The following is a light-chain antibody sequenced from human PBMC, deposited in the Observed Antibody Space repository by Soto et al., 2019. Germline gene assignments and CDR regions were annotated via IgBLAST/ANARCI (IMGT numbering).Light chain of an antibody. CDR2: AAS. CDR3: QQSYITPST. Sequence: DIQMTQSPSSLSASVGDRVSITCRASQSISTHLSWYQHKTGQAPKVLIYAASSLQAGVPQRFSGSGSGTDFTLSISSLQPEDFATYSCQQSYITPSTFGQGTKLEIK. CDR1: QSISTH. J-gene: IGKJ2*01. V-gene: IGKV1-39*01.